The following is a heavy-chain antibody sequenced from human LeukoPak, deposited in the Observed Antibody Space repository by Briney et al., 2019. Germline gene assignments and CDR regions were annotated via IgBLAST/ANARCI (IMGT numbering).Heavy chain of an antibody. J-gene: IGHJ4*02. CDR2: ISSSRSYI. CDR1: GFTFSSYS. Sequence: GGSLRLSCAASGFTFSSYSMNWVRQAPGKGREWVSSISSSRSYIYYADSVKGRFTISRDNAKNSLYLQMNSLRAEDTAVYYCARVGAMTTVTKLPTGDYWGQGTLVTVSS. V-gene: IGHV3-21*01. CDR3: ARVGAMTTVTKLPTGDY. D-gene: IGHD4-17*01.